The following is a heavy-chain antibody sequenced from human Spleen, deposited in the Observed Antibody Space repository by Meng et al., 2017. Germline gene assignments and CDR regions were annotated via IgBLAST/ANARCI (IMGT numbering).Heavy chain of an antibody. CDR1: GYSISSGYY. J-gene: IGHJ4*02. CDR2: IYHSGST. CDR3: ARVGSGASGY. V-gene: IGHV4-38-2*01. Sequence: SCAVSGYSISSGYYWGWIRQPPGKGLEWIGSIYHSGSTSYNPSLKSRVTISVDTSKNQFSLKLNSVTAADTAVYYCARVGSGASGYWGQGTLVTVSS. D-gene: IGHD1-26*01.